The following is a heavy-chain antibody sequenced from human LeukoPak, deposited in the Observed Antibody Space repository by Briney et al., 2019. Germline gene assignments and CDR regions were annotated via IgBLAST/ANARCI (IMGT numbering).Heavy chain of an antibody. Sequence: RPGGSLRLSCSASGSTFSRYAMHWVRQAPGKGLEYVSAISSNGGSTYYADSVKGRFTISRDNSKNTLYLQMSSLRAEDTAVYYCVKDGSGSYYTYYFDYWGQGTLVTVSS. CDR1: GSTFSRYA. J-gene: IGHJ4*02. D-gene: IGHD3-10*01. V-gene: IGHV3-64D*06. CDR2: ISSNGGST. CDR3: VKDGSGSYYTYYFDY.